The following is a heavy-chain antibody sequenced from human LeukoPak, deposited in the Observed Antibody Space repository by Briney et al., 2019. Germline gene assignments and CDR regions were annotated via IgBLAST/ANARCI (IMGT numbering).Heavy chain of an antibody. V-gene: IGHV1-69*05. CDR3: ARGRRLASVDY. D-gene: IGHD6-25*01. J-gene: IGHJ4*02. CDR1: GGTFSSYA. Sequence: SVNVSCKASGGTFSSYAISWVRQAPGQGLEWMGGIIPIFGTANYAQKFQGRVTITTDESTSTAYMELSSLRSEDTAVYYCARGRRLASVDYWGQGTLVTVSS. CDR2: IIPIFGTA.